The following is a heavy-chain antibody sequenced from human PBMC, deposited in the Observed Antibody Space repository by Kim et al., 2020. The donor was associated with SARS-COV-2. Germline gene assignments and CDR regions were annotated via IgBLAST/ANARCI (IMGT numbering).Heavy chain of an antibody. CDR3: ARQAPYSSSFH. V-gene: IGHV4-39*01. D-gene: IGHD6-6*01. CDR2: ST. J-gene: IGHJ4*02. Sequence: STYYNPSLKSRVTISVDTSRNQFSLNLSSVTAADTAVYYCARQAPYSSSFHWGQGTLVTVSS.